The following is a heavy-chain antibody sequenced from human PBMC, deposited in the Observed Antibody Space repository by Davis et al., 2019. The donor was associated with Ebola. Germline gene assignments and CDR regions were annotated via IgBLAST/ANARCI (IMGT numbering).Heavy chain of an antibody. CDR2: IKSNADFGTA. V-gene: IGHV3-15*01. CDR1: GFTFSHAW. J-gene: IGHJ2*01. D-gene: IGHD4-17*01. CDR3: TTASFRTVTTFYWYFDF. Sequence: GGSLRLSCAASGFTFSHAWMAWVRQAPGKGLEWVGRIKSNADFGTADYAAPVKGRFTISRDDSKNTLLLQMDSLKSEDTAVYYCTTASFRTVTTFYWYFDFWGLGTLVTVSS.